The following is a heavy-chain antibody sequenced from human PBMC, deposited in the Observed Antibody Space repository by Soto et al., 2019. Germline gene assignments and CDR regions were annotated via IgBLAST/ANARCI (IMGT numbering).Heavy chain of an antibody. CDR3: ASALGYCSSTSCYKGEHRNWFDP. CDR2: ISGSGGST. Sequence: GGSLRLSCAASGFTFSSYAMSWVRQAPGKGLEWVSAISGSGGSTYYADSVTGRFTISRDNSKNTLYLQMNSLRAEDTAVYYCASALGYCSSTSCYKGEHRNWFDPWGQGTLVTVSS. J-gene: IGHJ5*02. CDR1: GFTFSSYA. D-gene: IGHD2-2*02. V-gene: IGHV3-23*01.